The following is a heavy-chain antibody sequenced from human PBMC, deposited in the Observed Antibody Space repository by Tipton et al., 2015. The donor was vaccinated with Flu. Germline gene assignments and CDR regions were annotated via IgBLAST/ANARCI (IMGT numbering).Heavy chain of an antibody. CDR2: ISNSGSS. CDR1: GDSISSFY. D-gene: IGHD3-3*01. J-gene: IGHJ5*02. Sequence: TLSLTCSVSGDSISSFYWSWIRQPPGKGLEWIAYISNSGSSNYNPSLKSRITVSVDTSKNQFSLILSSVTAADTAVYYCARVGLLTVFGILIPNHFDPWGQGTLVTVSS. CDR3: ARVGLLTVFGILIPNHFDP. V-gene: IGHV4-59*12.